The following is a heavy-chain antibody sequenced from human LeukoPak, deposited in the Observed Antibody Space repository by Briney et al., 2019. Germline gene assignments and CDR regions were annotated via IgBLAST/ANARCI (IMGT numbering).Heavy chain of an antibody. CDR1: GFTFSSYS. CDR2: ISSSSSYI. J-gene: IGHJ3*02. V-gene: IGHV3-21*01. D-gene: IGHD3-22*01. CDR3: ARDLGGDSSATAGAFDI. Sequence: GGSLRLSCAASGFTFSSYSMNWVRQAPGKGLEWVSSISSSSSYIYYADSVKGRFTISRDNAKNSLYLQMNSLRAEDTAVYYCARDLGGDSSATAGAFDIWGQGTMVTVSS.